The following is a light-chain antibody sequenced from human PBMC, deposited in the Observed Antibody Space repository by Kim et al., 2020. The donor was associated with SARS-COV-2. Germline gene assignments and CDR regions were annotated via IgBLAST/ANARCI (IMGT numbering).Light chain of an antibody. CDR3: QAWDSTTVI. CDR2: EDS. CDR1: KLGDKY. J-gene: IGLJ2*01. Sequence: SYELTQPPSVSVSPGQTAYITCSGDKLGDKYACWYQQRPGQSPVLVIHEDSQRPSGIPERFSGSKSGDTATLTIGGAQAMDEADYYCQAWDSTTVIFGGGTQLTV. V-gene: IGLV3-1*01.